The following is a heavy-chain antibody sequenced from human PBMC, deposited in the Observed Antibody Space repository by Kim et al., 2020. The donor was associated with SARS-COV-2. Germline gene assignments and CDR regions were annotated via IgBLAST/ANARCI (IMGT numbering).Heavy chain of an antibody. CDR3: AKDGRSHTPGY. V-gene: IGHV3-23*01. D-gene: IGHD6-13*01. J-gene: IGHJ4*02. CDR1: GFSFNSYA. CDR2: ISSSGGST. Sequence: GGSLRLSCAASGFSFNSYAMSWVRLAPEKGLEWVSGISSSGGSTYYADSVRGRFSISRDNVKNTLYLQMNSLRADDTAVYYCAKDGRSHTPGYWGQGTLVTVSS.